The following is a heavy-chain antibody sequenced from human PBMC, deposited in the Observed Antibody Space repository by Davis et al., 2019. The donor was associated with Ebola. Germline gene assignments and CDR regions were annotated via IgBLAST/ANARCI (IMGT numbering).Heavy chain of an antibody. D-gene: IGHD4-23*01. J-gene: IGHJ4*02. CDR2: ISWNSSTI. CDR1: GFTFDDYA. CDR3: AREHGGNSD. V-gene: IGHV3-9*01. Sequence: SLKISCAASGFTFDDYAMHWVRQAPGKGLEWVSGISWNSSTIYYADSVKGRFTISRDNAKNSLYLQMNSLRDEDTAVYYCAREHGGNSDWGQGTLVSVST.